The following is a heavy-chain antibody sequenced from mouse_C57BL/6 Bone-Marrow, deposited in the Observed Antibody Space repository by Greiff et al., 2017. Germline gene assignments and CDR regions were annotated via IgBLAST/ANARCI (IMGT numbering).Heavy chain of an antibody. CDR2: ISDGGSYT. J-gene: IGHJ1*03. CDR3: ARGAYGSSYGYFDV. D-gene: IGHD1-1*01. CDR1: GFTFSSYA. Sequence: EVKLVESGGGLVKPGGSLKLSCAASGFTFSSYAMSWVRQTPEKRLEWVATISDGGSYTYYPDNVKGRFTLSRDNAKNNLYLRMSHLKSEDTAMYDGARGAYGSSYGYFDVWGTGTTVTVSS. V-gene: IGHV5-4*03.